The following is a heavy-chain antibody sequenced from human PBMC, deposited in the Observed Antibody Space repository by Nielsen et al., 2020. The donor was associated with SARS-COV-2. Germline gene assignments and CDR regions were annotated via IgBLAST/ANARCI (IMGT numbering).Heavy chain of an antibody. CDR1: GGSISSSSYY. D-gene: IGHD3-22*01. CDR3: ARVYYYDSSGYYVAEPAAGIDAFDI. J-gene: IGHJ3*02. CDR2: IYYSGST. Sequence: GSLRLSCTVSGGSISSSSYYWGWIRQPPGKGLEWIGSIYYSGSTYYNPSLKSRVTISVDTSKNQFSLKLSSVTAADTAVYYCARVYYYDSSGYYVAEPAAGIDAFDIWGQGTMVTVSS. V-gene: IGHV4-39*07.